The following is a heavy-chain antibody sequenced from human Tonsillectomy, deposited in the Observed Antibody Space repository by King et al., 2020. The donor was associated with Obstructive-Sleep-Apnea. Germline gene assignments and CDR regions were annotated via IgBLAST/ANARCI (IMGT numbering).Heavy chain of an antibody. CDR2: IYYSGST. CDR1: GGSISSSSYY. Sequence: QLQESGPGLVKPSETLSLTCTVSGGSISSSSYYWGWIRQPPGKGLEWIGSIYYSGSTYYNPSLNGQVTISGAPSKNQFSLKLSSGTAADTAVYYCSRIEGSGSYYISQHYYYYGMDVWGQGTTVTVSS. J-gene: IGHJ6*02. D-gene: IGHD3-10*01. CDR3: SRIEGSGSYYISQHYYYYGMDV. V-gene: IGHV4-39*07.